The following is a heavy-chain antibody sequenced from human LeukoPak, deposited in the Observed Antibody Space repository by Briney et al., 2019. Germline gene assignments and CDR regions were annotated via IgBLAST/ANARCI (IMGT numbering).Heavy chain of an antibody. V-gene: IGHV3-74*01. CDR3: AREGFMVRGEYYFDY. J-gene: IGHJ4*02. CDR2: INTDGSST. Sequence: GGSLRLSCAASGFTFSSYWMHWVRQAPGKGLVWVSRINTDGSSTSYADSVKGRFTTSRDNAKNTLYLQMNSLRAEDTAVYYCAREGFMVRGEYYFDYWGQGTLVTVSS. D-gene: IGHD3-10*01. CDR1: GFTFSSYW.